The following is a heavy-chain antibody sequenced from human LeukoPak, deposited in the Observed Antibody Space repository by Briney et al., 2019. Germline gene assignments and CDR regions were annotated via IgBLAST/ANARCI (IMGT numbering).Heavy chain of an antibody. CDR1: GYSFFDHY. D-gene: IGHD2-8*02. J-gene: IGHJ4*02. CDR3: ARDVSTGGFRDRRLDY. Sequence: ASVKVSCKASGYSFFDHYIHWVRQAPGQGLEWMGWIIPNSGGTNYAQKFQGRVTMTRDTSISTAYMELSSLRSDDTAVYYCARDVSTGGFRDRRLDYWGQGTLVTVSS. CDR2: IIPNSGGT. V-gene: IGHV1-2*02.